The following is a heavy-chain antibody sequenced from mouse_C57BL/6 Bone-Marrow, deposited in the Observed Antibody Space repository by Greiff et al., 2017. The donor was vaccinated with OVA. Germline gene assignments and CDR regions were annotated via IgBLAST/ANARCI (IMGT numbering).Heavy chain of an antibody. CDR3: SRRGNYYEAY. CDR1: EYEFPSHD. J-gene: IGHJ3*01. CDR2: INSDGGST. Sequence: EVQLMESGGGLVQPGESLKLSCESNEYEFPSHDMSWVSQTPEKRLELVAAINSDGGSTYYPDTMERRFIISRDNTNTTLYLQISSLRSEDTALYYCSRRGNYYEAYWGQGTLVTVSA. V-gene: IGHV5-2*01. D-gene: IGHD2-4*01.